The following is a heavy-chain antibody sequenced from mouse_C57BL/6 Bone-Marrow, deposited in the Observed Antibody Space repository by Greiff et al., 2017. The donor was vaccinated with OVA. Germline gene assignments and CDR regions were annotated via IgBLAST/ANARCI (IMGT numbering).Heavy chain of an antibody. CDR3: ARGYYGSSDYYFDY. CDR1: GYTFTSYW. CDR2: IDPSDSYT. V-gene: IGHV1-69*01. D-gene: IGHD1-1*01. Sequence: QVQLQQPGAELVMPGASVKLSCKASGYTFTSYWMHWVKQRPGQGLEWIGEIDPSDSYTNYNQKFKGKSTLTVDKTSSTAYMQLSSLTSEDSAVYYCARGYYGSSDYYFDYWGQGTTLTVSS. J-gene: IGHJ2*01.